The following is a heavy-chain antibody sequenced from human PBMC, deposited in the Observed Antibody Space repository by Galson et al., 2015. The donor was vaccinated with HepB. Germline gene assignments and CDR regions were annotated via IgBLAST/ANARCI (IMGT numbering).Heavy chain of an antibody. J-gene: IGHJ4*02. CDR3: ARSLVVPAAINEPAGCEY. D-gene: IGHD2-2*02. CDR1: GYTFTNYA. CDR2: INAGNGDT. V-gene: IGHV1-3*01. Sequence: SVKVSCKASGYTFTNYAIHWVRQAPGQRLEWMGWINAGNGDTKYSQKFQGRVTITRDTSASTAYMELSSLRSEDTAVYYCARSLVVPAAINEPAGCEYWGQGTLVTVSS.